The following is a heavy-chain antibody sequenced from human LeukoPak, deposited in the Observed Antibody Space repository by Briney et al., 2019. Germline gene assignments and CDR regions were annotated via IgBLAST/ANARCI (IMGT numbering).Heavy chain of an antibody. CDR1: GGSFSGYY. Sequence: PSETLSLTCAVYGGSFSGYYWGWIRQPPGKGLEWIGEINHSGSTNYNPSLKSRVTISVDTSKNQFSLKLSSVTAADTAVYYCARRNLGRDNWFDPWGQGTLVTVSS. V-gene: IGHV4-34*01. CDR3: ARRNLGRDNWFDP. D-gene: IGHD1-1*01. J-gene: IGHJ5*02. CDR2: INHSGST.